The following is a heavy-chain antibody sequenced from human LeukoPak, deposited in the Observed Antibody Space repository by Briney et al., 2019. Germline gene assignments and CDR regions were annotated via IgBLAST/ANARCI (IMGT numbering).Heavy chain of an antibody. J-gene: IGHJ4*02. D-gene: IGHD2-2*01. V-gene: IGHV2-5*01. Sequence: SGPTLVNPTQTLTLTCTFSGFSLSTSGVGVGWIRQPPGKALEWLALIYWNDDKRYSPSLKSRLTITKDTSKNQVVLTMTNMEPVDTATYYCAHRWLVVRAAIGFDYWGQGTLVTVSS. CDR3: AHRWLVVRAAIGFDY. CDR1: GFSLSTSGVG. CDR2: IYWNDDK.